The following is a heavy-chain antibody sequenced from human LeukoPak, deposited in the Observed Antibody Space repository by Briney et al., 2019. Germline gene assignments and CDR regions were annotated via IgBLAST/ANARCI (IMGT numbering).Heavy chain of an antibody. CDR2: ISKDGGNK. J-gene: IGHJ4*02. CDR3: AKRSGAPNNFDY. Sequence: GGSLRLSCAASGFTFDEHDMYWVRQVPGKGLEWVCLISKDGGNKHYADSVKGRFSISRDNNRDSLSLQMNSLRSEDTALYFCAKRSGAPNNFDYWGQGALVTVSS. V-gene: IGHV3-43*02. D-gene: IGHD1-1*01. CDR1: GFTFDEHD.